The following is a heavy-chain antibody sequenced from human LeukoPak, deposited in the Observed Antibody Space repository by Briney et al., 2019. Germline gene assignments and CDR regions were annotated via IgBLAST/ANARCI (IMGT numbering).Heavy chain of an antibody. Sequence: GGSLRLSCAASGFTFSNYGMHWVRQAPGKGLEWVAVIWYDGSNKYYADSVKGRFIISRDISKNTPYLQMNSLRAEDTAVYYCARLHSVSTIDYWGQGTLVTVSS. CDR1: GFTFSNYG. V-gene: IGHV3-33*03. CDR3: ARLHSVSTIDY. CDR2: IWYDGSNK. D-gene: IGHD5/OR15-5a*01. J-gene: IGHJ4*02.